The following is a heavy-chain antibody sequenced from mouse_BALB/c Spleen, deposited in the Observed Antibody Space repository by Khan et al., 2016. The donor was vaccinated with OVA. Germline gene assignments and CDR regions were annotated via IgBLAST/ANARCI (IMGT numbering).Heavy chain of an antibody. D-gene: IGHD3-3*01. J-gene: IGHJ4*01. Sequence: QIQLVQSGPDLKKPGETVKISCKASGYTFTNYGINWVKQAPGKGLKWMGWIYTYTGEPTYADYFKARFAFSLETSASTAYLQINNLTNEDTATXFCARGGRSAMDYWGQGTSVTFSS. CDR3: ARGGRSAMDY. CDR1: GYTFTNYG. V-gene: IGHV9-3-1*01. CDR2: IYTYTGEP.